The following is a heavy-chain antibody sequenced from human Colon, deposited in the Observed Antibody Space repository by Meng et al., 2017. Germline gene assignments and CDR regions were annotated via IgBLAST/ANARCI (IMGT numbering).Heavy chain of an antibody. Sequence: QVELQGSCPGLVEPSGTLSLPCAVSGGSISSSNYWSWVRQPPGKGLEWIGQIYLSGSPSYNPSLESRVTISVDTSKNQFSLKLSSVTAADTAVYYCARGPTTYFDYWGQGTLVTVSS. D-gene: IGHD4-17*01. CDR3: ARGPTTYFDY. CDR2: IYLSGSP. V-gene: IGHV4-4*02. J-gene: IGHJ4*02. CDR1: GGSISSSNY.